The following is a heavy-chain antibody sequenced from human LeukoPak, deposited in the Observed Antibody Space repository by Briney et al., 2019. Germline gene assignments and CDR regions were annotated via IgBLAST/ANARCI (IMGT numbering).Heavy chain of an antibody. V-gene: IGHV3-7*03. J-gene: IGHJ3*02. CDR1: GFSFSSYE. Sequence: GGSLRLSCAASGFSFSSYEMNWVRQAPGKGLEWVANIKPDGSEKFYLDSAKGRFTISRDNSKNTLYLQMNSLRAEDTAVYYCARDEAGATGAFDIWGQGTMVTVSS. D-gene: IGHD5-12*01. CDR3: ARDEAGATGAFDI. CDR2: IKPDGSEK.